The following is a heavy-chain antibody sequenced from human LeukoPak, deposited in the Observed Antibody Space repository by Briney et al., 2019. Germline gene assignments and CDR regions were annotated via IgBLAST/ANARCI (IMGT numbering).Heavy chain of an antibody. CDR1: SASISDSNYY. V-gene: IGHV4-39*07. J-gene: IGHJ4*02. CDR3: ARLTTVTIYFDY. D-gene: IGHD4-17*01. CDR2: IYYSGNT. Sequence: SETLSLTCTFSSASISDSNYYWVWIRQPPGKGLEWIGSIYYSGNTYYNPSLKSRVTISVDTSKNQFSLKLSSVTAADTAVYYCARLTTVTIYFDYWGQGTLVTASS.